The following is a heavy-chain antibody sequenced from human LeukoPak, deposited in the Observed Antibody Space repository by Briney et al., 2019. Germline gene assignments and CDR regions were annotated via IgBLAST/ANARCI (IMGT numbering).Heavy chain of an antibody. CDR2: IYTSGST. D-gene: IGHD2-2*02. V-gene: IGHV4-61*02. CDR3: ARVEGYCSSTSCYTVDY. Sequence: SETLSLTCTVSGGSISSGSYYWSWIRQPAGKGPEWIGRIYTSGSTNYNPSLKSRVTISVDTSKNQFSLKLSSVTAADTAVYYCARVEGYCSSTSCYTVDYWGQGTLVTVSS. CDR1: GGSISSGSYY. J-gene: IGHJ4*02.